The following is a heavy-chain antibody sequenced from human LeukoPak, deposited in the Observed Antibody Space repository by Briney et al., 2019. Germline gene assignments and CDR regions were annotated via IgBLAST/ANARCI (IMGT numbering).Heavy chain of an antibody. CDR1: GYTFTSYG. D-gene: IGHD2-15*01. CDR2: ISAYNGNT. Sequence: ASVKVSCKASGYTFTSYGISWVRQAPGQGLEWMGWISAYNGNTNYAQKFQGRVTITADKSTSTAYMELSSLRSEDTAVYYCATRYCSGGSCPNCYYYYMDVWGKGTTVTISS. V-gene: IGHV1-18*01. J-gene: IGHJ6*03. CDR3: ATRYCSGGSCPNCYYYYMDV.